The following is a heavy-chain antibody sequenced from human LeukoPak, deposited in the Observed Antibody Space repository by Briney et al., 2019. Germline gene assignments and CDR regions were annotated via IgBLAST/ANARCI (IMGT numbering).Heavy chain of an antibody. Sequence: GGSLRLSCAASGFTFSSYDMSWVRQAPGKGLEWVSSISGSGGSTYYADSVKGRFTISRDNSKNTLYLQMNSLRAEDTAVYYCAKEPSGGVAAASWGQGALVTVSS. CDR2: ISGSGGST. CDR1: GFTFSSYD. V-gene: IGHV3-23*01. J-gene: IGHJ4*02. CDR3: AKEPSGGVAAAS. D-gene: IGHD6-13*01.